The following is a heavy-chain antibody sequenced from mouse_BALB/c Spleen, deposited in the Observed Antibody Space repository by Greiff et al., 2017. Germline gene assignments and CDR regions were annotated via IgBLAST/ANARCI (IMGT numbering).Heavy chain of an antibody. CDR1: GYTFTSYV. Sequence: EVQVVESGPELVKPGASVKMSCKASGYTFTSYVMHWVKQKPGQGLEWIGYINPYNDGTKYNEKFKGKATLTSDKSSSTAYMELSSLTSEDSAVYYCARSGGKDAMDYWGQGTSVTVSS. CDR2: INPYNDGT. J-gene: IGHJ4*01. V-gene: IGHV1-14*01. CDR3: ARSGGKDAMDY. D-gene: IGHD1-1*02.